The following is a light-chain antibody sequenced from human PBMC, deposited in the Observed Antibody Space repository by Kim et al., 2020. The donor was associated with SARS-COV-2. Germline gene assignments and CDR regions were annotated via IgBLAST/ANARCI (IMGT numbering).Light chain of an antibody. CDR3: QQYYNIPFT. V-gene: IGKV4-1*01. CDR2: WAS. CDR1: RSVLYSSNNKNY. J-gene: IGKJ3*01. Sequence: ATINCKSSRSVLYSSNNKNYLAWYQQKPGQPTKLLIYWASTRESGVPDRFSGSGSGTDFTLTISSLQAEDVAVYYCQQYYNIPFTFGPGTKVDIK.